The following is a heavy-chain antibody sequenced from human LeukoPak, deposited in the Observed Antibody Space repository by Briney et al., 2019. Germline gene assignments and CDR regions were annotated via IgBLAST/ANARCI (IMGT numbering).Heavy chain of an antibody. Sequence: GGSLRLSCAASGFTFSSYSMSWVRQAPGKGLEWVSSISSSSSYIYYADSVKGRFTISRDNAKNSLYLQMNSLRAEDTAVYYCARGPYNWNYRSDYWGQGTLVTVSS. CDR2: ISSSSSYI. CDR3: ARGPYNWNYRSDY. CDR1: GFTFSSYS. D-gene: IGHD1-7*01. V-gene: IGHV3-21*01. J-gene: IGHJ4*02.